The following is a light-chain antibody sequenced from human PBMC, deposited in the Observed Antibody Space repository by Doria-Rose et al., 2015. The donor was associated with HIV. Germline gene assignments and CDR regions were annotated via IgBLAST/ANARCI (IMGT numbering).Light chain of an antibody. J-gene: IGKJ1*01. Sequence: TQSPGTPSLSPGERVTLSCRASQSFSSTYLAWYQQKPGQAPSLLIYDGSTRATGIPDRFSASGSGTDFTLTINRLEPEDFALYYCHQYGTSWTFGQGTKVEI. V-gene: IGKV3-20*01. CDR1: QSFSSTY. CDR2: DGS. CDR3: HQYGTSWT.